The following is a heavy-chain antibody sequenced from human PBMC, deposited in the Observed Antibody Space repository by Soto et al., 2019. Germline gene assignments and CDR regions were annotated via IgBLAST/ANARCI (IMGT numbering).Heavy chain of an antibody. V-gene: IGHV1-18*01. CDR3: ARDLSYVLRYFDHIYYFDY. D-gene: IGHD3-9*01. J-gene: IGHJ4*02. Sequence: QVQLVQSGAEVKKPGASVKVSCKASGYTFTSYGISWVRQAPGQGLEWMGWISAYNGNTNYAQKHQGRVTMTTETSMSTAYIELRSLRSDYTSVYYCARDLSYVLRYFDHIYYFDYWCQGTLVTVSS. CDR2: ISAYNGNT. CDR1: GYTFTSYG.